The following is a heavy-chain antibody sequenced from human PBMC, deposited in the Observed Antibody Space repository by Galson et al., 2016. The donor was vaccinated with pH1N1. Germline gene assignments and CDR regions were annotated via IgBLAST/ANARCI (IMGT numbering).Heavy chain of an antibody. V-gene: IGHV3-7*04. Sequence: SLRLSCAASGFSFSGYWMSWVRQAPGKGLEWVANIKQDGTEKYYVASVKGRFTISRDNAKNSLYLQMNSLRVDDTAVYYCVRAIGAKSAYWGQGTLVTVSS. D-gene: IGHD4/OR15-4a*01. J-gene: IGHJ4*02. CDR1: GFSFSGYW. CDR2: IKQDGTEK. CDR3: VRAIGAKSAY.